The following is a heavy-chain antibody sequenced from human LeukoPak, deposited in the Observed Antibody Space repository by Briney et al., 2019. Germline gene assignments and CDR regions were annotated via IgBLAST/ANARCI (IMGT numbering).Heavy chain of an antibody. Sequence: PSETLSLTCAVSGYSISSGYYWGWIRQPPGKGLEWIGSIYHSGSTYYNPSLKSRVTISVDTSENQFSLKLSSVTAADTAVYYCARDASKGALDYWGQGTLVTVSS. D-gene: IGHD3-16*01. CDR1: GYSISSGYY. V-gene: IGHV4-38-2*02. CDR3: ARDASKGALDY. CDR2: IYHSGST. J-gene: IGHJ4*02.